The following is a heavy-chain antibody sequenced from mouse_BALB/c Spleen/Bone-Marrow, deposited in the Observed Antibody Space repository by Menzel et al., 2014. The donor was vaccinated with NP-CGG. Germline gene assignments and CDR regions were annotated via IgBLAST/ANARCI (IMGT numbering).Heavy chain of an antibody. V-gene: IGHV1-19*01. CDR2: VTPYNGGT. CDR3: ARTGY. J-gene: IGHJ2*01. Sequence: LMESGASVKMSCKASGYTFTDYYMDWVKQSHGESFEWIGRVTPYNGGTTYNQKFKGKATLTVDKSSSTAYMALNSLTSEDSAVYYCARTGYLGQGTTLTVSS. CDR1: GYTFTDYY.